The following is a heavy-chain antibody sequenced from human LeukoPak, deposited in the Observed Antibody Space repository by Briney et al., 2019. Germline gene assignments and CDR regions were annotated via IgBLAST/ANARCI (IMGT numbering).Heavy chain of an antibody. CDR2: ISGSGGST. CDR1: GFTFSSYA. CDR3: AKTGSSSWGYFDY. V-gene: IGHV3-23*01. Sequence: GGSLRLSCAASGFTFSSYAMSWVRQAPGKGLEWVSAISGSGGSTYYADSVKGRFTISRDNSKNKLFLQMNGLRAEDTAVYYCAKTGSSSWGYFDYWGQGTLVTVSS. D-gene: IGHD6-13*01. J-gene: IGHJ4*02.